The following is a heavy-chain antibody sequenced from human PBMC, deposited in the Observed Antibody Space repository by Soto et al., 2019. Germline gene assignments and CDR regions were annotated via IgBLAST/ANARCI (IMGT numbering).Heavy chain of an antibody. V-gene: IGHV3-23*04. CDR2: ISGSGGST. Sequence: EVQLVESGGGLVQPGGSLRLSCAASGFTFSSYAMSWVRQAPGKGLEWVSAISGSGGSTYYADSVKGRFTISRDNSKNTLYLQMNSLRAEDTAVYYCAKAESGVTGSGCYLQYWGQRTLVTVSS. J-gene: IGHJ4*02. CDR1: GFTFSSYA. CDR3: AKAESGVTGSGCYLQY. D-gene: IGHD6-19*01.